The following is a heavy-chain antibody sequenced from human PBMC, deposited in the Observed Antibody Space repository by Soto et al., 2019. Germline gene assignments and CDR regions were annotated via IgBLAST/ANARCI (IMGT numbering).Heavy chain of an antibody. CDR3: ARNGADYDVSTGYYGYYYHGKDV. Sequence: GGSLRLSCAASGFAFRSYGMNWVRQAPGRGLEWVSSISSSGSAIYYTDSVKGRFIISRDNGRNSVFLQMNSLRAEDTAVYYCARNGADYDVSTGYYGYYYHGKDVWGQGTTVTVSS. CDR2: ISSSGSAI. D-gene: IGHD3-9*01. J-gene: IGHJ6*02. CDR1: GFAFRSYG. V-gene: IGHV3-21*06.